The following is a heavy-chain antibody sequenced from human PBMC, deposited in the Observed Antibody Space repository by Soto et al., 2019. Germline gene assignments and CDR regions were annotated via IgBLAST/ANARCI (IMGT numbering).Heavy chain of an antibody. J-gene: IGHJ5*02. D-gene: IGHD3-10*01. Sequence: SETLSLTCAVYGGSFSGYYWSWIRQPPGKGLEWIGEINHSGSTNYNPSLKSRVTISVDTSNNHFSLKLRSVTAADTAVYYCSSGYYGSGTESWFDPWGQGTLVTVSS. CDR2: INHSGST. V-gene: IGHV4-34*01. CDR1: GGSFSGYY. CDR3: SSGYYGSGTESWFDP.